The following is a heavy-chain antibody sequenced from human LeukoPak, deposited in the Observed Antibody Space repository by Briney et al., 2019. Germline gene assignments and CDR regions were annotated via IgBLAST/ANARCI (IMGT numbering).Heavy chain of an antibody. CDR1: GFTFSGSA. Sequence: GGSLRLSCAASGFTFSGSALHWVRQASGKGLEWVGRIRSTANGYATAYAASVKGRFTISRDDSKNTLYLQMNSLKTEDTAVYYCTIVTNVLLETDFYGGQGTLVTVSS. D-gene: IGHD3-3*01. CDR2: IRSTANGYAT. J-gene: IGHJ4*02. V-gene: IGHV3-73*01. CDR3: TIVTNVLLETDFY.